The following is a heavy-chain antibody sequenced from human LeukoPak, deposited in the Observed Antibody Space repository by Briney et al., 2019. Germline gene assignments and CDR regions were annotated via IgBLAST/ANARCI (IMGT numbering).Heavy chain of an antibody. CDR1: GFTFSSYA. V-gene: IGHV3-23*01. CDR2: ISGDGGGT. D-gene: IGHD3-22*01. J-gene: IGHJ4*02. CDR3: AKDLSFYYYDGSGDR. Sequence: GGSLRLSCAASGFTFSSYAMSWVRQLPGKGLEWVSTISGDGGGTFYADSVKGRFIISRDNSKKTLYLRMNSLRAEDTAVYSCAKDLSFYYYDGSGDRWGQGTLVTVSS.